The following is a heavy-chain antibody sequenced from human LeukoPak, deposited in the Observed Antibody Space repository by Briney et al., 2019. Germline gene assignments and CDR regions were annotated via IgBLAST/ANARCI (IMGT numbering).Heavy chain of an antibody. CDR2: ISSSSYI. CDR1: GFTFSSYS. CDR3: ARSTQIVVVPDFDP. D-gene: IGHD2-2*01. J-gene: IGHJ5*02. V-gene: IGHV3-21*01. Sequence: GGSLRLSCAASGFTFSSYSMNWVRQAPGKGLKGVSSISSSSYIYYADSVKGRFTISRDNAKNSLYLQMNSLRAEDTAVYYCARSTQIVVVPDFDPWGQGTLVTVSS.